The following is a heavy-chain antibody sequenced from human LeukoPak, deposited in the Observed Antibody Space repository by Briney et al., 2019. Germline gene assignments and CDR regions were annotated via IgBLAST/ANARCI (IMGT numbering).Heavy chain of an antibody. V-gene: IGHV5-51*01. Sequence: GESLKISCQGQGCSFFNYWIGWVRQMPGKGLEWMGIIYPGDLDTKYSPSLQGQITISVDNSIDTAYLQWSSLKASDTAMYYCARSRSDIVVVPAAIDAFDIWGQGTMVTVSS. CDR2: IYPGDLDT. D-gene: IGHD2-2*01. CDR3: ARSRSDIVVVPAAIDAFDI. CDR1: GCSFFNYW. J-gene: IGHJ3*02.